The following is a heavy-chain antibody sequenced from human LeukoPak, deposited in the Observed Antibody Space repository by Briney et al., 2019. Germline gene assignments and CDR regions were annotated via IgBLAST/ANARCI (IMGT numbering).Heavy chain of an antibody. CDR1: GGSFSGYY. D-gene: IGHD3-3*01. J-gene: IGHJ5*02. CDR2: INHSGST. Sequence: SETLSLTCAVYGGSFSGYYWSWIRQPPGKGLEWIGEINHSGSTNYNPSLKSRVTISVDTSKNQFSLKLSSVTAADTAVYYCARVKPYYDFWSGYYGYNWFDPWGQGTLVTVSS. CDR3: ARVKPYYDFWSGYYGYNWFDP. V-gene: IGHV4-34*01.